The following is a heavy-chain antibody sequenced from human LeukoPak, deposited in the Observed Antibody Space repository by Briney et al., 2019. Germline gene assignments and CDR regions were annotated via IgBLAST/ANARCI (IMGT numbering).Heavy chain of an antibody. CDR2: IRNDGSNK. J-gene: IGHJ4*02. CDR3: ATGAVAGTGPIDY. Sequence: GGSLRLSCAASGFTLRTYGMHWVRQAPGKGLEWVAFIRNDGSNKYYADSVKGRFTVSRDNSKNTLYLQMNSLRAEDTAVYYCATGAVAGTGPIDYWGQGTLVTVSS. V-gene: IGHV3-30*02. D-gene: IGHD6-19*01. CDR1: GFTLRTYG.